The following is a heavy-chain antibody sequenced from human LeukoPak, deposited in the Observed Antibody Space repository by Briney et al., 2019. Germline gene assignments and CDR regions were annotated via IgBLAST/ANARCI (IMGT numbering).Heavy chain of an antibody. CDR3: AKDTGQYYDFWSGYYMPPYYYYGMDV. V-gene: IGHV3-23*01. J-gene: IGHJ6*02. CDR2: ISGSGGST. CDR1: GFTFSSYA. Sequence: GGSLRLSCAASGFTFSSYAMSWVRQVPGKGLEWVSAISGSGGSTYYADSVKGRFTISRDNSKNTLYLQMNSLRAEDTAVYYCAKDTGQYYDFWSGYYMPPYYYYGMDVWGQGTTVTVSS. D-gene: IGHD3-3*01.